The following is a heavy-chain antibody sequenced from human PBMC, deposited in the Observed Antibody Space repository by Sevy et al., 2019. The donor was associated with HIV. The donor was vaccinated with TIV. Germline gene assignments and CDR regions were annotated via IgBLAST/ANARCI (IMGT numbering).Heavy chain of an antibody. CDR3: ARLHSRSWQTPSRYMGI. V-gene: IGHV3-11*04. D-gene: IGHD6-13*01. Sequence: GGSLRLSCAASGFTFSDNYMTWIRQAPGKGLEWVSYITSSGSNMYYADSVMGRFTVSRDNAKNSLYLQMDRLRAEVAAVYHCARLHSRSWQTPSRYMGIWGQGTTVTVSS. J-gene: IGHJ6*03. CDR1: GFTFSDNY. CDR2: ITSSGSNM.